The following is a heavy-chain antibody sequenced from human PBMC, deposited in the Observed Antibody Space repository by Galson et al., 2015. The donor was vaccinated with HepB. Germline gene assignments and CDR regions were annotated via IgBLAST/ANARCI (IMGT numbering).Heavy chain of an antibody. D-gene: IGHD1-1*01. V-gene: IGHV3-21*01. J-gene: IGHJ5*02. CDR2: ISSSSSYI. Sequence: SLRLSCAASGFTFSSYSMNWVRQAPGKELEWVSSISSSSSYIYYADSVKGRFTISRDNAKNSLYLQMNSLRAEDTAVYYCARDWVPSYNWNDVSTNWFDPWGQGTLVTVSS. CDR3: ARDWVPSYNWNDVSTNWFDP. CDR1: GFTFSSYS.